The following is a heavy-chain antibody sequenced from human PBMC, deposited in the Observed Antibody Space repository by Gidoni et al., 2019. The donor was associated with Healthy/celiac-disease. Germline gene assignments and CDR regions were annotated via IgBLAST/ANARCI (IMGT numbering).Heavy chain of an antibody. D-gene: IGHD6-19*01. V-gene: IGHV3-21*01. CDR1: GFTFSSYS. Sequence: EVQLVESGGGLVKPGGSLRLSCAASGFTFSSYSMNWVRQAPGKGLEWVSSISSSSSYIYYADSVKGRFTIARDNAKNSLYLQMNSLRAEDTAVYYCARDGSIAVAGTVYYYYGMDVWGQGTTVTVSS. CDR3: ARDGSIAVAGTVYYYYGMDV. J-gene: IGHJ6*02. CDR2: ISSSSSYI.